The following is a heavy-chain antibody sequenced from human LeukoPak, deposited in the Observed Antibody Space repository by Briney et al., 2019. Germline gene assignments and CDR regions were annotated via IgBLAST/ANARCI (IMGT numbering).Heavy chain of an antibody. D-gene: IGHD6-19*01. Sequence: GGSLRLSCAASDFSVNTNYMNWVRQAPGKGLEWVSVILSGGATYYADSVKGRITISRDNSKNTLYLQMNSLTVDDTAVYYCVRCGYSSGWYRNWGQGTLVTVSS. CDR1: DFSVNTNY. V-gene: IGHV3-53*01. CDR2: ILSGGAT. J-gene: IGHJ4*02. CDR3: VRCGYSSGWYRN.